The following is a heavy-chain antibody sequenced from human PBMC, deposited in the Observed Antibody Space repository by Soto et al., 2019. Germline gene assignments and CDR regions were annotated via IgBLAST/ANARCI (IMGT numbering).Heavy chain of an antibody. CDR3: AKDLLATLSTFDY. CDR2: ISYDGNNV. Sequence: QVQLVESGGGVVQPGRSLRLSCAASGFTFSTYVIHWVRQAPGKGLEWVAAISYDGNNVYYADSVKGRFTISRDNSKKTLYLEMNSLRPEDTAVYYCAKDLLATLSTFDYWGQGTLVTVSS. J-gene: IGHJ4*02. CDR1: GFTFSTYV. V-gene: IGHV3-30*18.